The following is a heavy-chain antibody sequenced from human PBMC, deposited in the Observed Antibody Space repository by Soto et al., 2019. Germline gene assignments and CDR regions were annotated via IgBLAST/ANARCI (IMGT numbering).Heavy chain of an antibody. CDR3: VRDRSGSYLEGFDY. Sequence: EVQLVESGGGWVQLGGSRRLSCAASGFTFSSFWMTWVRQAPGKGLGWVANIKQDGSEKYYVDSVKGRFTISRDNARNSLFLEMKSLRSEDTAVYFCVRDRSGSYLEGFDYWGQGTLVTVSS. J-gene: IGHJ4*02. CDR1: GFTFSSFW. D-gene: IGHD1-26*01. V-gene: IGHV3-7*01. CDR2: IKQDGSEK.